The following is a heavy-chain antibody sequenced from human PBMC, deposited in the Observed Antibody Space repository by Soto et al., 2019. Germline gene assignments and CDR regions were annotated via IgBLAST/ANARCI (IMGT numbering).Heavy chain of an antibody. Sequence: QVPLVESGGGVVQPGKSLRLSCAASGFTFSSYGIHWVRQAPGKGLEWVAVISYDGSNKFYADSVKGRFTISRDNSNGTVYLQMDSLRAEDTAVYYCAKDFLLWGSFPDPGASDYWGQGTLVTVSS. J-gene: IGHJ4*02. V-gene: IGHV3-30*18. CDR2: ISYDGSNK. D-gene: IGHD3-16*01. CDR1: GFTFSSYG. CDR3: AKDFLLWGSFPDPGASDY.